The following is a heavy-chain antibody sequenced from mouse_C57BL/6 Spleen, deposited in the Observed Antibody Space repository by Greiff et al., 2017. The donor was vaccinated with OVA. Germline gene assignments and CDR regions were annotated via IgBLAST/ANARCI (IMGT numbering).Heavy chain of an antibody. CDR3: ARPEYDYDGWYFDV. CDR1: GFTFSDYG. D-gene: IGHD2-4*01. V-gene: IGHV5-17*01. J-gene: IGHJ1*03. Sequence: DVQLVESGGGLVKPGGSLKLSCAASGFTFSDYGMHWVRQAPEKGLEWVAYISSGSSTIYYADTVKGRFTISRDNAKNTLFLQMTSLRSEDTAMYYCARPEYDYDGWYFDVWGTGTTVTVSS. CDR2: ISSGSSTI.